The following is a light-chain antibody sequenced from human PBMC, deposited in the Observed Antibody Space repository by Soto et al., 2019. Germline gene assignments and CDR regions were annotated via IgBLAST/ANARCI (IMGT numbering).Light chain of an antibody. V-gene: IGKV1-13*02. CDR3: QQFNTYVA. CDR2: DAS. Sequence: AVPLTQSPSSLSASVGERVTITCRASRGIGRALAWYQQKPGKPPNLLISDASSLESGVPSRFSGSGSGTDFNLTISTLQPEDFAIYYCQQFNTYVAFGQGTRLEVK. J-gene: IGKJ5*01. CDR1: RGIGRA.